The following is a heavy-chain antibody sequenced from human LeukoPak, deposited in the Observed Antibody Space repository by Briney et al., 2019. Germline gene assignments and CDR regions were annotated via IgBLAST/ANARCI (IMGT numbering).Heavy chain of an antibody. Sequence: SETLSLTCTVSGGSISNYYWSWIRQPLGKGLEWIGYIHYSGSTNYNPSLKSRVTISVDTSKNQLSLKLTSMTAADTAVYYCARELGATVVNYGMDVWGQGTTVTVSS. CDR3: ARELGATVVNYGMDV. J-gene: IGHJ6*02. V-gene: IGHV4-59*01. D-gene: IGHD4-23*01. CDR1: GGSISNYY. CDR2: IHYSGST.